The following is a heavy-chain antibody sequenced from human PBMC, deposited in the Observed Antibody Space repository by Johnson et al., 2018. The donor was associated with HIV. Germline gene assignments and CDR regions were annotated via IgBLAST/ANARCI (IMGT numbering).Heavy chain of an antibody. V-gene: IGHV3-30*02. CDR3: AKDGGSYGGAFDI. Sequence: QVQLVESGGGVVQPGTSLRLSCAPSGFTFSTSVMHWVRQAPGKGLEWVAFIRSDGSNEYYADSVKGRFTISRDNSKNTLYLQMNSLRAEDTAVYYCAKDGGSYGGAFDIWGQGTMVTVSS. J-gene: IGHJ3*02. D-gene: IGHD1-26*01. CDR1: GFTFSTSV. CDR2: IRSDGSNE.